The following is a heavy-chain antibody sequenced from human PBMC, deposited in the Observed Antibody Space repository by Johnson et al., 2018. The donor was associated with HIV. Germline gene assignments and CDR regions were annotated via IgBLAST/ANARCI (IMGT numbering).Heavy chain of an antibody. D-gene: IGHD2-2*01. J-gene: IGHJ3*02. V-gene: IGHV3-30*04. CDR2: ISYDGSNR. CDR3: AKTAAADAFDI. CDR1: GFTFSSYT. Sequence: QVQLVESGGGVVQPGRSLRLSCAASGFTFSSYTMHWVRQAPGKGLEWVAVISYDGSNRYYADSVKGRFTISRDNSKNTLFLQMNSLRVEDTAVYYCAKTAAADAFDIWGRDNGHRLF.